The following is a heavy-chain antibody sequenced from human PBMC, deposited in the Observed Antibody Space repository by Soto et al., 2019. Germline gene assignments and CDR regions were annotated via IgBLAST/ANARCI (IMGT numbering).Heavy chain of an antibody. CDR2: ISISSSYI. V-gene: IGHV3-21*01. J-gene: IGHJ3*02. CDR3: ARDPSINMIVPDAFDI. CDR1: GFTFSSYS. Sequence: RLSCAASGFTFSSYSMNWVRQAPGKGLEWISSISISSSYIYYADSVKGRFTISRDNAKNSLYLQMNSLRAEDTAVYYCARDPSINMIVPDAFDIWGQG. D-gene: IGHD3-22*01.